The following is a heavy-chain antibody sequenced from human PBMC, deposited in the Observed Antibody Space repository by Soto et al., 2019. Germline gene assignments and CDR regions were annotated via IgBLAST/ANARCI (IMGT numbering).Heavy chain of an antibody. CDR3: ARAIAAARRNWWFDP. D-gene: IGHD6-13*01. Sequence: GGSLRLCCAASGFTLSSYGMHWVRQTPGKGLEHLAVIWSDGTNKYYADSVKGRFIITRDTSKNTLYLEMNSLRVEDTAVYHCARAIAAARRNWWFDPWGQGT. CDR1: GFTLSSYG. V-gene: IGHV3-33*01. J-gene: IGHJ5*02. CDR2: IWSDGTNK.